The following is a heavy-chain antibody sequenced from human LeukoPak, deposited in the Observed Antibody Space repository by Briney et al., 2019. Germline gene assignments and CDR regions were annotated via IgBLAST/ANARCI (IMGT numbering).Heavy chain of an antibody. CDR3: ARDWGYYYYYGMDV. CDR2: ISSSSSYI. J-gene: IGHJ6*02. Sequence: GGSLRLSCAASGFTFSSYSMNWVRQAPGKGLEWVSSISSSSSYIYYADSVKGRFTISRDNAKNSLYLQMNSLRGEDTAVYYCARDWGYYYYYGMDVWGQGTTVTVSS. CDR1: GFTFSSYS. D-gene: IGHD3-16*01. V-gene: IGHV3-21*01.